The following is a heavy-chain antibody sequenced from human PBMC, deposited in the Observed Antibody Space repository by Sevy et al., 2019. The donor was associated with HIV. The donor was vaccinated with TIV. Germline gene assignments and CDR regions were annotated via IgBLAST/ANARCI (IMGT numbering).Heavy chain of an antibody. J-gene: IGHJ6*02. Sequence: GGSLRLSCAASGFTFSSYSMNWVRQAPGKGLEWVSSISSSSSYIYYADSVKGRFTISRDNAKNSLYLQMNSLRAEDTTVYYCARDHDEIYSSGWYGDYYYGMDVWGQGTTVTVSS. CDR2: ISSSSSYI. V-gene: IGHV3-21*01. CDR1: GFTFSSYS. D-gene: IGHD6-19*01. CDR3: ARDHDEIYSSGWYGDYYYGMDV.